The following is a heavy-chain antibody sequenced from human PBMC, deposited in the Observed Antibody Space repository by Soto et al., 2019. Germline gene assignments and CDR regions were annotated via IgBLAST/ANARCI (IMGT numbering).Heavy chain of an antibody. CDR1: GGSISSGDYY. Sequence: SETLSLTCTVSGGSISSGDYYWSWIRKPPGKGLEWIGYIYYSGSTYYNPSLKSRVTISVDTSKNQFSLKLSSVTAADTAVYNCARESRANILTVHTLDYWGQGTLVPVSS. V-gene: IGHV4-30-4*01. CDR2: IYYSGST. J-gene: IGHJ4*02. D-gene: IGHD3-9*01. CDR3: ARESRANILTVHTLDY.